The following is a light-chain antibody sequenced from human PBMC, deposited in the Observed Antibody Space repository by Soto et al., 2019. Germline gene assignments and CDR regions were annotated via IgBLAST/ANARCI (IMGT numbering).Light chain of an antibody. V-gene: IGLV2-11*01. CDR1: SSDIGAYDY. CDR3: CSFVGGFTFV. J-gene: IGLJ1*01. CDR2: DVN. Sequence: QSALTQPRSVSGSPVQSVTISCAGSSSDIGAYDYVSWFQQHPGKAPKLMIYDVNKRPSGVPARFSGSKSGNTASLTISGLQADDEADYYCCSFVGGFTFVFGTGTKLTVL.